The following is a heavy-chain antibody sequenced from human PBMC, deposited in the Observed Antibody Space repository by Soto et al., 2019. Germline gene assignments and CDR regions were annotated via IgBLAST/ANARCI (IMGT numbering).Heavy chain of an antibody. CDR3: GRGGRAVGGWGKVAY. CDR2: ISSSGSTI. Sequence: APMVESGGGLVQPGGSLRLSCAASGFTFNSYEMNLFRKSPRKGLEWVSDISSSGSTIYYLDSVNGRFTISRDNAKNSLYVQMNRLSADDTAGYYCGRGGRAVGGWGKVAYWGQGTRITASS. V-gene: IGHV3-48*03. J-gene: IGHJ4*02. D-gene: IGHD6-19*01. CDR1: GFTFNSYE.